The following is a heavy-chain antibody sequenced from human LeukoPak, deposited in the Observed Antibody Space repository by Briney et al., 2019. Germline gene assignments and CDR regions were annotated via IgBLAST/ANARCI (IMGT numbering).Heavy chain of an antibody. V-gene: IGHV1-8*01. CDR3: ARVPSYYGSGSYYYYFDY. CDR2: MNPNSGNT. CDR1: GYTFTSYD. D-gene: IGHD3-10*01. J-gene: IGHJ4*02. Sequence: ASVKVSCKASGYTFTSYDINWVRQATGQGLEWMGWMNPNSGNTGYAQKFQGRVTMTRNTSISTAYMELSSLRSEDTAVYYCARVPSYYGSGSYYYYFDYWGQGTLVTVSS.